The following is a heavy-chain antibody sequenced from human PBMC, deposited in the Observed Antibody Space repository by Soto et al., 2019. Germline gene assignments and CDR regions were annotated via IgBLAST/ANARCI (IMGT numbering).Heavy chain of an antibody. V-gene: IGHV3-23*01. CDR2: VSGSGGST. D-gene: IGHD3-10*01. CDR1: GFTFNNYD. J-gene: IGHJ6*02. Sequence: PGGSLRLSCAASGFTFNNYDMSWVRQAPGQGLEWVSAVSGSGGSTYYADSVKGRFTISRDNFKNTLYLQMDSLRAEDTAVYHCAKDRRGVMDVWGQGTTVTVSS. CDR3: AKDRRGVMDV.